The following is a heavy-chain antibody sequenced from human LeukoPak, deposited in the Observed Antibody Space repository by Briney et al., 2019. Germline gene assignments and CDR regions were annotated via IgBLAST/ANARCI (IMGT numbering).Heavy chain of an antibody. Sequence: GGSLRLSCAASGFTFSTYTMYWVRHPPGKRLEWVSIIGSSGGGIHYADSVKGRFTISRDNSKNALYLQMNSLRVEDTAVYYCAKALGFGEPYYYYYGMDVWGQGTTVTVSS. CDR2: IGSSGGGI. D-gene: IGHD3-10*01. J-gene: IGHJ6*02. V-gene: IGHV3-23*01. CDR3: AKALGFGEPYYYYYGMDV. CDR1: GFTFSTYT.